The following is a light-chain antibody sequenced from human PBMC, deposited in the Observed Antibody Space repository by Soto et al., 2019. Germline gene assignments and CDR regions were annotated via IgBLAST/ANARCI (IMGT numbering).Light chain of an antibody. V-gene: IGKV3-15*01. CDR3: QQYNEWPIT. CDR1: QSVGSL. CDR2: RAS. Sequence: EIVLTQSPGTLSVSPAERATLSCRASQSVGSLLAWYQQKPGQAPKLLIYRASSRAAGISGSFSGSGSGTEFTLTITSLQSEDFAVYYCQQYNEWPITFGQGTRLEI. J-gene: IGKJ5*01.